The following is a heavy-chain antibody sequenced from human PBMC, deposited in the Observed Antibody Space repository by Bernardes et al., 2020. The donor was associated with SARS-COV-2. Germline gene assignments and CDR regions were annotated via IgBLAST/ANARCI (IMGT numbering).Heavy chain of an antibody. CDR1: GYTFTGYY. D-gene: IGHD2-2*01. V-gene: IGHV1-2*02. J-gene: IGHJ6*03. Sequence: ASVKVSCKASGYTFTGYYMHWVRQAPGQGLEWMGWINPNSGGTNYAQKFQGRVTMTRDTSISTAYMELSRLRSDDTAVYYCARDPHYCSSTSCYPDYYYMDVWGKGTTVTVSS. CDR2: INPNSGGT. CDR3: ARDPHYCSSTSCYPDYYYMDV.